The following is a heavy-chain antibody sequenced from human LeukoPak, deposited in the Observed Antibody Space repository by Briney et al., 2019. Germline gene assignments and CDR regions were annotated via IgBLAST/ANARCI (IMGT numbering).Heavy chain of an antibody. CDR2: IYTSGST. J-gene: IGHJ4*02. V-gene: IGHV4-4*07. Sequence: PSETLSLTCTVSGGSISSYYWSWIRQPAGKGLEWIGRIYTSGSTNYNPSLKSRVTMSVDTSKNQFSLKLSSVTAADTAVYYCARVLQGAAAGIYYFDYWGQGTLATVSS. CDR3: ARVLQGAAAGIYYFDY. D-gene: IGHD6-13*01. CDR1: GGSISSYY.